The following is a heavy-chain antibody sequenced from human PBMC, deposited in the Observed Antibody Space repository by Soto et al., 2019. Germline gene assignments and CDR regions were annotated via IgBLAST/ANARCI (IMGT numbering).Heavy chain of an antibody. D-gene: IGHD5-12*01. V-gene: IGHV3-30-3*01. J-gene: IGHJ4*02. CDR1: GFTFNSYT. CDR3: ARDPQWLSRFDY. Sequence: QVQLVESGGGVVQPGGSLRLSCAASGFTFNSYTMHWVRQAPGKGLEWVAVISYDGSNKYYADSVKGRFTISRDDSKNTLYVQMNSLRVEDTAVYYCARDPQWLSRFDYWGQGTLVTVSS. CDR2: ISYDGSNK.